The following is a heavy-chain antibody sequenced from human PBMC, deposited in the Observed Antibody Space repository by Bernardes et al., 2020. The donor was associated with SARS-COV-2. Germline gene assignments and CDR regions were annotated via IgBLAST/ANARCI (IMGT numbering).Heavy chain of an antibody. CDR1: GFTFSRNA. D-gene: IGHD1-1*01. V-gene: IGHV3-23*01. CDR3: AKCVQGSYAMDV. CDR2: ISGSGGST. Sequence: GGSLRLSCAASGFTFSRNAMTWVRQAPGKGLEWLSGISGSGGSTYYADSVKGRFTISRNNSKDTLYLEMSSLKGEDTAIYYCAKCVQGSYAMDVWGQGTTVTVS. J-gene: IGHJ6*02.